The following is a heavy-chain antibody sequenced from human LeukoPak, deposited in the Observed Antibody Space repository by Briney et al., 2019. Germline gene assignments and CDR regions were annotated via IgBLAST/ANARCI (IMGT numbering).Heavy chain of an antibody. J-gene: IGHJ6*03. V-gene: IGHV4-4*07. CDR1: GGSTCGDY. D-gene: IGHD2-2*01. CDR3: ARLYCSSTRCFNYMDV. CDR2: IYTSGRS. Sequence: PSETLSLTCTVSGGSTCGDYWSCRREPAGEGVEWSGHIYTSGRSNYNPSLRSRVTMSVDTSKNQFSLKLSSVTAADTAVYYCARLYCSSTRCFNYMDVWGKGTTVTVSS.